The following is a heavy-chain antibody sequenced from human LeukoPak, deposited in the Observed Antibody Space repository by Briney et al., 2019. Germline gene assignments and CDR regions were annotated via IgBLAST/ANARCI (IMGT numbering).Heavy chain of an antibody. Sequence: GGSLRLSCAASGFTFSSYGMHWVRQAPGKGLEWVAFIRYDGSNKYYADSVKGRFTISRDNSKNTLYLQMNSLRNEDTALYFCAKDRTGYSSGYSMDVWGKGTTVTVSS. D-gene: IGHD6-19*01. V-gene: IGHV3-30*02. CDR3: AKDRTGYSSGYSMDV. CDR2: IRYDGSNK. J-gene: IGHJ6*04. CDR1: GFTFSSYG.